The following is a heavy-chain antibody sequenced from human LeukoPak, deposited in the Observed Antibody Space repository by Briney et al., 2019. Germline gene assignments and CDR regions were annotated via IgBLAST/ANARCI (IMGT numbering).Heavy chain of an antibody. V-gene: IGHV4-34*01. J-gene: IGHJ4*02. CDR2: INHSGST. D-gene: IGHD6-25*01. CDR1: GGSFSGYY. CDR3: ARERNRENY. Sequence: SETLSLTCAVYGGSFSGYYWSWIRQPPGKGLEWIGEINHSGSTNYNPSLKSRVTISVDTSKNQFPLKLSSVTAADTAVYYCARERNRENYWGQGTLVTVSS.